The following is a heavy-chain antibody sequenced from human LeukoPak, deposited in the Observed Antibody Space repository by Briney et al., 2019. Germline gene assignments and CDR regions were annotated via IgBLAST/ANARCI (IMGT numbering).Heavy chain of an antibody. CDR1: GGSISSYY. CDR3: ARLGYSSSWHHSGAFDI. Sequence: PSETLSLTCTVSGGSISSYYCSWIRQPPGKGLEWIGYIYYSGGTNYNPSLKSRVTISVDTSRNEFSLKLSSVTAADTAVYYCARLGYSSSWHHSGAFDIWGQGTMVTVSS. CDR2: IYYSGGT. D-gene: IGHD6-13*01. V-gene: IGHV4-59*08. J-gene: IGHJ3*02.